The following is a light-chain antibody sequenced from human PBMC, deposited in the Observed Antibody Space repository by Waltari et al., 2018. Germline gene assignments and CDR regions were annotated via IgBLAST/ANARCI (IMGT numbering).Light chain of an antibody. V-gene: IGLV2-11*01. J-gene: IGLJ1*01. CDR3: CSYAVTSSSYV. Sequence: QSVLTQPPSVSGSPGHSVTISCPGTSSDVGGYGFVSWYQQDPGKAPKLLIFDVTKRPSGVPSRFSASKSGNTASLTISGLQAEDEADYYCCSYAVTSSSYVFGGGTKVIV. CDR2: DVT. CDR1: SSDVGGYGF.